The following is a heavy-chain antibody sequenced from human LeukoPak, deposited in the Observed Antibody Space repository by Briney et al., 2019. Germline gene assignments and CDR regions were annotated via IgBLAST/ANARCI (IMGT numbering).Heavy chain of an antibody. CDR3: ARRVDTAMVLDY. D-gene: IGHD5-18*01. V-gene: IGHV4-34*01. CDR2: INHSGST. CDR1: GGSFSGYY. Sequence: SETLSLTCAVYGGSFSGYYWSWIRQPPGKGLGWIGEINHSGSTNYNPSLKSRVTISVDTSKNQFSLKLSSVTAADTAVYYCARRVDTAMVLDYWGQGTLVTVSS. J-gene: IGHJ4*02.